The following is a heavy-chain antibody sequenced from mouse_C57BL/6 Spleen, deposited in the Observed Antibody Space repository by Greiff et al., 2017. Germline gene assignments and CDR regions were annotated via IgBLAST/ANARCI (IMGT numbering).Heavy chain of an antibody. V-gene: IGHV3-6*01. D-gene: IGHD2-4*01. J-gene: IGHJ4*01. Sequence: ESGPGLVKPSQSLSLTCSVTGYSITSGYYWNWIRQFPGNKLEWMGYISYDGSNNYNPSLKNRISITRDTSKNQFFLKLNSVTTEDTATYYCARVDYGYARDYWGQGTSVTVSS. CDR2: ISYDGSN. CDR1: GYSITSGYY. CDR3: ARVDYGYARDY.